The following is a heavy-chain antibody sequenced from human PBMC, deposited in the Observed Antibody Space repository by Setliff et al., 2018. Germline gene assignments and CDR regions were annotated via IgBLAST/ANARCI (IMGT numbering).Heavy chain of an antibody. CDR3: ARQDRFYDSSVFVEYVEH. J-gene: IGHJ1*01. Sequence: PSETLSLTCTVSGGSISSYYWSWIRQPPGKGLEWIGYIYSSGSTIYNPSLKSRVTMSVDTSKKQISLELSSLTAADTAVYYCARQDRFYDSSVFVEYVEHWGQGTLVAVSS. CDR2: IYSSGST. CDR1: GGSISSYY. D-gene: IGHD3-22*01. V-gene: IGHV4-59*08.